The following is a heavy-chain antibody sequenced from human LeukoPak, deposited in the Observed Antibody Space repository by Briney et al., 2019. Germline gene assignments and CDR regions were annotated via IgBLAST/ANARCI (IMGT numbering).Heavy chain of an antibody. V-gene: IGHV3-7*05. CDR2: INHDGSEK. J-gene: IGHJ5*02. D-gene: IGHD5/OR15-5a*01. CDR3: ARVVVSTTNRFDP. Sequence: PGGSLRLSCAASGFMFTSYWMSWVRQAPGKGLEWVASINHDGSEKYYVDSAKGRFTISRDNAKNSLYLQMNSLRAEDTAVYHCARVVVSTTNRFDPWGQGTLVTVSS. CDR1: GFMFTSYW.